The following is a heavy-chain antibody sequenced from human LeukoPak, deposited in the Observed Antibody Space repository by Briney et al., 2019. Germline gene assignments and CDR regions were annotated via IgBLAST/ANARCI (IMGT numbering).Heavy chain of an antibody. CDR1: GGTFSSYA. V-gene: IGHV1-69*13. D-gene: IGHD1-26*01. J-gene: IGHJ6*03. CDR2: IIPIFGTA. Sequence: ASVKVSCKASGGTFSSYAISWVRQAPGQGLEWMGGIIPIFGTANYAQKFQGRVTITADESTSTAYMELSSLRSEDTAVYYCARVGYSGSAYYYYMDVXGKGXXVTVS. CDR3: ARVGYSGSAYYYYMDV.